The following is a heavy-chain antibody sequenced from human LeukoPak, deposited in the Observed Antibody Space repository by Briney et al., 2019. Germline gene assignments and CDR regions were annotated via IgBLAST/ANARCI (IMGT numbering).Heavy chain of an antibody. CDR3: ARGVYGDYVFDY. CDR1: GFTFSSYA. J-gene: IGHJ4*02. D-gene: IGHD4-17*01. Sequence: QPGGSLRLSCAASGFTFSSYAMHWVRQAPGKGLEWVAVISYDGSNKYYADSVKGRFTISRDNSKNTLYLQMNSLRAEDTAVYYCARGVYGDYVFDYWGQGTLVTVSS. CDR2: ISYDGSNK. V-gene: IGHV3-30*04.